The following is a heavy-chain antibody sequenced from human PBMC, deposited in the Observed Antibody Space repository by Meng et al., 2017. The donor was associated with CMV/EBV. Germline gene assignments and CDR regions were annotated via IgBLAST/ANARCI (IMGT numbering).Heavy chain of an antibody. J-gene: IGHJ6*02. Sequence: GSLRLSCTVSGGSVSSGSYYWSWIRQPPGKGLEWIGYIYYSGSTNYNPSLKSRVTISVDTSKNQFSLKLSSVTAADTAVYYCARDLKYYYDSSGHYGMDVWGQGTTVT. CDR3: ARDLKYYYDSSGHYGMDV. CDR1: GGSVSSGSYY. CDR2: IYYSGST. D-gene: IGHD3-22*01. V-gene: IGHV4-61*01.